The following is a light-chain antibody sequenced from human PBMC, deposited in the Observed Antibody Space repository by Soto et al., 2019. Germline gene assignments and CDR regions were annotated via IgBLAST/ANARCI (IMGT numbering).Light chain of an antibody. CDR3: QQYYSTPPT. V-gene: IGKV3-20*01. CDR2: GAS. J-gene: IGKJ1*01. CDR1: QSVNSNY. Sequence: EIVLTHSPGTLSLSPCERATLSFSASQSVNSNYLAWYQQKRGQAPRLLIYGASSRATGIPDRFSGSGSGTDFTLTISSLQAEDVAVYYCQQYYSTPPTFGQGTKVDIK.